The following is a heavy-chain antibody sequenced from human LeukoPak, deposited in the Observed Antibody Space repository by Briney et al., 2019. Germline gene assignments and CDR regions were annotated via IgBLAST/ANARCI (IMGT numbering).Heavy chain of an antibody. CDR1: GYTFTGYY. J-gene: IGHJ4*02. Sequence: GASVKVSCKASGYTFTGYYMHWVRQAPGQGLEWMGWMNPNSGNTGYAQKFQGRVTMTRNTSISTAYMELSSLRSEDTAVYYCARGSGYYCDGLYDYWGQGTLVTVSS. CDR3: ARGSGYYCDGLYDY. CDR2: MNPNSGNT. D-gene: IGHD3-22*01. V-gene: IGHV1-8*02.